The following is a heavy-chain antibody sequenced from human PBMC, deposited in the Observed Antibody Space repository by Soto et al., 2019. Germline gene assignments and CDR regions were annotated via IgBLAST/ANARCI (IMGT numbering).Heavy chain of an antibody. V-gene: IGHV4-61*01. Sequence: SETLSLTCTVSGGSVSSGSYYWSWIRQPPGKGLEWIGYIYYSGSTNYNPSLKSRVTISVDTSKNQFSLKLSSVTAADTAVYYCARMHYMKQAAAGIYYFDYWGQGTLVTVSS. CDR3: ARMHYMKQAAAGIYYFDY. J-gene: IGHJ4*02. CDR2: IYYSGST. CDR1: GGSVSSGSYY. D-gene: IGHD6-13*01.